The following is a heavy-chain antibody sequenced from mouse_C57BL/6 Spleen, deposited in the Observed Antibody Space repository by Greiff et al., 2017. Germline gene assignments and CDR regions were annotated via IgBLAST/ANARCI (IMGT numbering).Heavy chain of an antibody. CDR1: GFSFTSYG. Sequence: VKLMESGPGLVAPSQSLSITCTVSGFSFTSYGVHWVRQPPGKGLEWMVVIWSDGSTTYNSALKSRLGIIKDNSKSQVFLKMNSLQTDDTAIYYCARHDDGYYDAMDYWGQGTSVTVSS. CDR2: IWSDGST. J-gene: IGHJ4*01. CDR3: ARHDDGYYDAMDY. V-gene: IGHV2-6-1*01. D-gene: IGHD2-3*01.